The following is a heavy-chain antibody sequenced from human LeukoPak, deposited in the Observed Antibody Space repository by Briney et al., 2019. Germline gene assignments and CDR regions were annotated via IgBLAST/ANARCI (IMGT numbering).Heavy chain of an antibody. CDR2: IYNDGGT. Sequence: GGSLRLSCAASGVTVSSNYMSWVRQAPGKGLEWVSVIYNDGGTYYADSVKGRFTISRDNSKHTLYLQMNSLRAEDTAVYYCARGPGELYFDSWGQGTLVTVSS. D-gene: IGHD1-7*01. J-gene: IGHJ4*02. CDR3: ARGPGELYFDS. V-gene: IGHV3-53*01. CDR1: GVTVSSNY.